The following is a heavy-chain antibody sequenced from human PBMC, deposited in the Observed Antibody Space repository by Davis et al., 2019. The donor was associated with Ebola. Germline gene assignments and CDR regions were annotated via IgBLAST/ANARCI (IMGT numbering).Heavy chain of an antibody. J-gene: IGHJ6*04. CDR1: GFTFRSSW. CDR2: IDNDGFGT. D-gene: IGHD2-15*01. Sequence: PGGSLRLSCAASGFTFRSSWMHWVRQAPGKGLVWVSRIDNDGFGTDYADSVKSRFTISRDNAKNTLYLQMNSLGAEDTAVYYCATSAGYCSGGSCYPWMDVWGKGTTVTVSS. CDR3: ATSAGYCSGGSCYPWMDV. V-gene: IGHV3-74*01.